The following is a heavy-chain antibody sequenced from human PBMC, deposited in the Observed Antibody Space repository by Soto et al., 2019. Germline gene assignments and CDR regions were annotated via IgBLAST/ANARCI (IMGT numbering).Heavy chain of an antibody. CDR3: ARDRLVPYGYGMDV. CDR1: GFTFRSYG. CDR2: IWFAGSKK. V-gene: IGHV3-33*01. J-gene: IGHJ6*02. Sequence: QMQLVESGGGVVQPGRSLRLSCAASGFTFRSYGIHWVRQAPGKGLEWVALIWFAGSKKYYVDSVKGRFAVSRANSKNTLYLQMNSLRVEDTAVYYCARDRLVPYGYGMDVWGQGTTVTVSS. D-gene: IGHD2-2*01.